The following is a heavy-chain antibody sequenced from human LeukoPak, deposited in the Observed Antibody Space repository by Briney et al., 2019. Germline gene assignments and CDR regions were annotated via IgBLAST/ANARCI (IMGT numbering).Heavy chain of an antibody. V-gene: IGHV3-23*01. D-gene: IGHD5-24*01. CDR1: GFTFSDYG. J-gene: IGHJ4*02. CDR2: ISSSGGTT. Sequence: GGSLRLSCAASGFTFSDYGMSWVRQAPGKGLEWVSPISSSGGTTYYADSVKGRFTISRDNSKNTLYLQMNSLRAEDTAVYYCAKSGYNRFDYWGQGTLVTVSS. CDR3: AKSGYNRFDY.